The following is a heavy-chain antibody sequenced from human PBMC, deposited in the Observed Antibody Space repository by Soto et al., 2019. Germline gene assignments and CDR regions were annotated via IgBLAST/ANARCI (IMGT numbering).Heavy chain of an antibody. CDR1: GGSISSGDYY. V-gene: IGHV4-30-4*01. CDR2: IYYSGST. D-gene: IGHD1-26*01. CDR3: ARETVFRYSGSYYFDY. Sequence: PSETLSLTCTVSGGSISSGDYYWSWIRQPPGKGLEWIGYIYYSGSTYYNPSLKSRVTISVDTSKNQFSLKLSSVTAADTAVYYCARETVFRYSGSYYFDYWGQGTLVTVSS. J-gene: IGHJ4*02.